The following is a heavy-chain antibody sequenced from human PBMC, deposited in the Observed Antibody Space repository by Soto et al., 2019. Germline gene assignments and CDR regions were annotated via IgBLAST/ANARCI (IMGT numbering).Heavy chain of an antibody. CDR1: GFTFTSYG. Sequence: GGSLRLSCAASGFTFTSYGMHWVRQAPGKGLAWVAVIWYDGSNKYYADSVKGRFTISRDNSKNTLYLQMNSLRADDTAVYYCARSSLGRSDYSYYGMDVWGQGTTVTVSS. CDR3: ARSSLGRSDYSYYGMDV. J-gene: IGHJ6*02. CDR2: IWYDGSNK. V-gene: IGHV3-33*01. D-gene: IGHD3-10*01.